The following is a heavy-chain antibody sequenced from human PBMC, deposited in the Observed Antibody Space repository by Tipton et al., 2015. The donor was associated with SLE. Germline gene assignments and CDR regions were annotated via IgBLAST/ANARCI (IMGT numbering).Heavy chain of an antibody. V-gene: IGHV4-4*07. J-gene: IGHJ4*02. CDR2: IFTSGSI. D-gene: IGHD3-16*01. CDR1: GGSVTSHY. CDR3: VRDWGV. Sequence: TLSLTCTVSGGSVTSHYWSWIRQPAGKGLEWIGRIFTSGSINYNPSLKSRATMSVDTSKNQFSLRLSSVTAADTAVYFCVRDWGVWGQGIPVTVSS.